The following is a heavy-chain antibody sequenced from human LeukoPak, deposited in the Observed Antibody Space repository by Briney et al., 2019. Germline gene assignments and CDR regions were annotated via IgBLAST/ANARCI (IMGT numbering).Heavy chain of an antibody. V-gene: IGHV3-7*01. J-gene: IGHJ6*02. D-gene: IGHD3-9*01. CDR1: GFTFSSYW. CDR3: ARDLDILTGYYSIHYFYGMDV. CDR2: IKQDGSEK. Sequence: PGGSLRLSCAASGFTFSSYWMSWVRQAPGKGLEWVANIKQDGSEKYYVDSVKGRFTISRDNAKNSLYLQMNSLRAEDTAVYYCARDLDILTGYYSIHYFYGMDVWGQGTTVTVSS.